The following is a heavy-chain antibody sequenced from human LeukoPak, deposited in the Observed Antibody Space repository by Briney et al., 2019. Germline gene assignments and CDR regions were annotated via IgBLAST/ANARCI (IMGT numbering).Heavy chain of an antibody. CDR3: ARGAAGYCSGGSCYYSSGWRRLYYFDY. CDR2: ISAYSGKT. Sequence: ASVKVSCKASGYTLTSYGITWVRQAPGQGLEWMGWISAYSGKTNYAQKLQGRVTMTTDTSTSTAYMGLRSLRSDDTAVYYCARGAAGYCSGGSCYYSSGWRRLYYFDYWGQGTLVTVSS. V-gene: IGHV1-18*01. D-gene: IGHD2-15*01. CDR1: GYTLTSYG. J-gene: IGHJ4*02.